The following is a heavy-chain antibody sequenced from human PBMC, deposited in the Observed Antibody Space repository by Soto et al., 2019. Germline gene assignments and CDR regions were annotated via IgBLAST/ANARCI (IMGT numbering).Heavy chain of an antibody. CDR2: IYHTGTT. Sequence: PSETLSLTCAVYGGSFSGYYWTWIRQHPGKGLEWIGYIYHTGTTYYNPSIKSRVSMSLDMVKNEFSLNLASVTAADTAVYYCARDGSSTANWLDPWGQGTRVTVSS. CDR3: ARDGSSTANWLDP. J-gene: IGHJ5*02. D-gene: IGHD2-2*01. V-gene: IGHV4-34*01. CDR1: GGSFSGYY.